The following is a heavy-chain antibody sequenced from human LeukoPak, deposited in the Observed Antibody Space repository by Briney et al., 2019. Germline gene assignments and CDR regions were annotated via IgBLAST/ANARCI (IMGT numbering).Heavy chain of an antibody. CDR3: AKDSGSYYVYYYYGMDV. V-gene: IGHV3-7*03. CDR1: GFTFSNYF. D-gene: IGHD1-26*01. J-gene: IGHJ6*02. CDR2: IKQDGSEK. Sequence: PGGSLRLSCAASGFTFSNYFMSWVRQAPGKGLEWVANIKQDGSEKYYVDSVKGRFTISRDNAKNSLYLQMNSLRAEDTAVYYCAKDSGSYYVYYYYGMDVWGQGTTVTVSS.